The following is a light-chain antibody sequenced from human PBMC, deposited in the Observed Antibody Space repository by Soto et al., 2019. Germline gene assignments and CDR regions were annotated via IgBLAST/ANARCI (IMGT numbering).Light chain of an antibody. CDR3: QKYNSAPP. CDR2: AAS. Sequence: DIQMTQSPSSLSASVGDRVTITCRASQDINNYLAWYQQKPGKAPQLLIYAASTLHSGVPSRFSGSGSGTDFTLTISSLQPEDVATYYCQKYNSAPPFGGGTKVDI. CDR1: QDINNY. J-gene: IGKJ4*01. V-gene: IGKV1-27*01.